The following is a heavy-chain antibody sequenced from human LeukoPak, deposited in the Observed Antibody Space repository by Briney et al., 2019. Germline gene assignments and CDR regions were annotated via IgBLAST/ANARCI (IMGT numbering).Heavy chain of an antibody. CDR3: VRKLAAAGLIIFDY. CDR2: INPNSGGT. J-gene: IGHJ4*02. D-gene: IGHD6-13*01. Sequence: GSLKFSCKVSGYTLIEISMNWVRQAPGQGLEWMGRINPNSGGTNYAQKFHGCVTMTKDTTISTAYMEMSRLRSDDTAVYYCVRKLAAAGLIIFDYWGKGTLVTVS. CDR1: GYTLIEIS. V-gene: IGHV1-2*04.